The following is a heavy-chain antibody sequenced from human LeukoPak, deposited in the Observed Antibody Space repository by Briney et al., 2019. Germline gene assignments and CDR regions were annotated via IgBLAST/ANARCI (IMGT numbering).Heavy chain of an antibody. CDR3: ARRWSSSWYYFDY. J-gene: IGHJ4*02. Sequence: GESLKISCKGSGYSFTSYWIGWVRQMPGKGLEWMGIIYPGDSDTRYSPSFQGRVTISADKSISTAYLQWSSLKASDTAMYYCARRWSSSWYYFDYWGQGTLVTVSS. CDR2: IYPGDSDT. CDR1: GYSFTSYW. D-gene: IGHD6-13*01. V-gene: IGHV5-51*01.